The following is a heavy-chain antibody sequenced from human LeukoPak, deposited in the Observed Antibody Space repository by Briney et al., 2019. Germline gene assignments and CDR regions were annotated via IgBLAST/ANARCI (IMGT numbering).Heavy chain of an antibody. Sequence: AGGSLRLSCAASGFTFSSYGMHRVRQAPGKGLEWVAVISYDGSNKYYADSVKGRFTISRDNSKNTLYLQMNSLRAEDTAVYYCALESGYYYDSSGYWGQGTMVTVSS. J-gene: IGHJ3*01. CDR2: ISYDGSNK. CDR3: ALESGYYYDSSGY. D-gene: IGHD3-22*01. CDR1: GFTFSSYG. V-gene: IGHV3-30*03.